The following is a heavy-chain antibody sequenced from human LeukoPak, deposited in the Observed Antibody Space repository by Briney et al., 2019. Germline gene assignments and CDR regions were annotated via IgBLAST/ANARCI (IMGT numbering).Heavy chain of an antibody. CDR1: GGSISSSSYY. D-gene: IGHD3-10*01. CDR2: VYYSGSA. Sequence: SETLSLTYIVSGGSISSSSYYWGWIRQPPGKGLEWIGSVYYSGSAYYNPSLKSRVSISVDTSKNHFSLKLSSVTAADTAVYYCASYYYYGSGSPPYYFDYWGQGTLVTVSS. CDR3: ASYYYYGSGSPPYYFDY. J-gene: IGHJ4*02. V-gene: IGHV4-39*02.